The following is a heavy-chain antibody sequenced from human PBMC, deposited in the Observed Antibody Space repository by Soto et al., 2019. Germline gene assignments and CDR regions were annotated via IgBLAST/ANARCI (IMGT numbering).Heavy chain of an antibody. CDR1: GGTFSSYA. Sequence: QVQLVQSGAEVKKPGSSVKVSCKASGGTFSSYAISWVRQAPGQGLEWMGGIIPIFGTANYAQKFQGSVTITADESTSTAYMELSSLRSEDTAVYYCARTGLGGKQWLVFDYWGQGTLVTVSS. J-gene: IGHJ4*02. D-gene: IGHD6-19*01. V-gene: IGHV1-69*01. CDR2: IIPIFGTA. CDR3: ARTGLGGKQWLVFDY.